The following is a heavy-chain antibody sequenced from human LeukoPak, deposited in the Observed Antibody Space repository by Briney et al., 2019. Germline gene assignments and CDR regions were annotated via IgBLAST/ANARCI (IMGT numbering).Heavy chain of an antibody. CDR3: AKGSYYDSSGSFYFDY. J-gene: IGHJ4*02. CDR1: GFTFSSYG. Sequence: PGGSLRLSCAASGFTFSSYGMHWVRQAPGKGLEWVAIVWSDGNKKYYADSVKGRFTISRDNSKNTLYVQVNSLGTEDTAAYYCAKGSYYDSSGSFYFDYWGQGTLVTVSS. D-gene: IGHD3-22*01. CDR2: VWSDGNKK. V-gene: IGHV3-33*06.